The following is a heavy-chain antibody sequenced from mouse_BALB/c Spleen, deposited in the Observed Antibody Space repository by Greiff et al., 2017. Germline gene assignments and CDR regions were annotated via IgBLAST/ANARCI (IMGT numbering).Heavy chain of an antibody. CDR2: INPSTGYT. V-gene: IGHV1-7*01. D-gene: IGHD1-2*01. CDR1: GYTFTSYW. J-gene: IGHJ2*01. Sequence: VQLQESGAELAKPGASVKMSCKASGYTFTSYWMHWVKQRPGQGLEWIGYINPSTGYTEYNQKFKDKATLTADKSSSTAYMQLSSLTSEDSAVYYCARAHYYGYSDYWGQGTTLTVSS. CDR3: ARAHYYGYSDY.